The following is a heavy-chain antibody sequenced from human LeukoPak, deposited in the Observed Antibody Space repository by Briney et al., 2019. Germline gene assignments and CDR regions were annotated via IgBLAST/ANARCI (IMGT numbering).Heavy chain of an antibody. J-gene: IGHJ6*03. V-gene: IGHV4-61*02. CDR1: GGSISSGSYY. Sequence: SETLSLTCTVSGGSISSGSYYWSWIRQPAGKGLEWIGRIYNSGSTDYNPSLKSRVTMSVDSSKSQFSLKLRSVTAADTAVYYCARVLSDFINGGYYYYMDVWGKGTTVTVSS. CDR2: IYNSGST. CDR3: ARVLSDFINGGYYYYMDV. D-gene: IGHD3-3*01.